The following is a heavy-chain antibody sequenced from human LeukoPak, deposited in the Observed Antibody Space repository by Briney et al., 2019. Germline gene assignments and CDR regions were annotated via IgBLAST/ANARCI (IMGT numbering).Heavy chain of an antibody. Sequence: GGSLRLSCAASGFSLSTFNMNWVRLAPGKGLEWVSCISGTGSVYYAASVRGRFTISRDNAGNSLFLQLNSLRTEDTAVYFCARDLPGSSWYALDSWGQGTLVTVSS. CDR1: GFSLSTFN. CDR2: ISGTGSV. J-gene: IGHJ5*01. CDR3: ARDLPGSSWYALDS. D-gene: IGHD6-13*01. V-gene: IGHV3-69-1*01.